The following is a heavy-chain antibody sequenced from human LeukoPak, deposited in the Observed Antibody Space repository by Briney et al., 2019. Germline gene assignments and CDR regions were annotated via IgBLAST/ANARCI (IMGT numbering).Heavy chain of an antibody. CDR2: INHSGST. V-gene: IGHV4-34*01. Sequence: SETLSLTCTVSGGSISSYYWSWIRQPPGKGLEWIGEINHSGSTNYNPSLKSRVTISVDTSKNQFSLKLSSVTAADTAVYYCARLYGSSVKYYYYYMDVWGKGTTVTISS. D-gene: IGHD6-13*01. J-gene: IGHJ6*03. CDR3: ARLYGSSVKYYYYYMDV. CDR1: GGSISSYY.